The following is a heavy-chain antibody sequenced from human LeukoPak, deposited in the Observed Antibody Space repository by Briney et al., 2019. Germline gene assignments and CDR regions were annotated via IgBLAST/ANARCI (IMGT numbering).Heavy chain of an antibody. CDR2: IYSGGST. Sequence: GGSLRLSCAASGFTVSSNYMSWVRQAPGKGLEWVSVIYSGGSTYYADSVKVRFTISRDNSKNTLYLQMNSLRAEDTAVYYCARGLRYSTGWYYFDWWGQGTLVTVSS. D-gene: IGHD6-19*01. CDR3: ARGLRYSTGWYYFDW. CDR1: GFTVSSNY. J-gene: IGHJ4*02. V-gene: IGHV3-53*01.